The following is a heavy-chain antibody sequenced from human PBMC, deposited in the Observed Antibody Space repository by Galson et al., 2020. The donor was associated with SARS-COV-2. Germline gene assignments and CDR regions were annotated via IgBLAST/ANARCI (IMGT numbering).Heavy chain of an antibody. J-gene: IGHJ6*03. Sequence: SETLSLTCAVYGGSFSGYYWSWIRQPPGKGLEWIGEINHSGSTNYNPSLKSRVTISVDTSKNQFSLKLSSVTAADTAVYYCARVRVDVAVVVVIVPYYYYYMDVWGKGTTVTVSS. CDR3: ARVRVDVAVVVVIVPYYYYYMDV. V-gene: IGHV4-34*01. CDR2: INHSGST. D-gene: IGHD2-21*01. CDR1: GGSFSGYY.